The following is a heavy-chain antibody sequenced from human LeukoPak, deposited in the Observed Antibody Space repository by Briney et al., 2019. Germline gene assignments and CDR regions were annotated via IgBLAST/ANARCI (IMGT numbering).Heavy chain of an antibody. J-gene: IGHJ4*02. Sequence: KPPETLSLTCTVSGGSISSYYWSWIRQPPGKGLEWIGYIYSSGSTNYNPSLKSRVTISVDTSKNHFSLKLSSVTAADTAVYYCARLGDFWSGYYNNWGQGTLVTVSS. D-gene: IGHD3-3*01. V-gene: IGHV4-59*08. CDR2: IYSSGST. CDR3: ARLGDFWSGYYNN. CDR1: GGSISSYY.